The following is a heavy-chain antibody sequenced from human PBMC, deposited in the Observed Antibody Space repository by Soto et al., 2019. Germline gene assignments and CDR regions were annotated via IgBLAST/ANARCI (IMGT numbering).Heavy chain of an antibody. CDR2: IIPVFGTP. D-gene: IGHD3-22*01. V-gene: IGHV1-69*12. CDR3: ARGDATKIVVTTYYGMDV. J-gene: IGHJ6*02. CDR1: GGSLSNYG. Sequence: QVQLVQSGAEVKKPGSSVKVSCKASGGSLSNYGISWVRQAPGQGLELMGAIIPVFGTPNYAQKFQDRVTITADESTTTVYMEVRSLTSEDTAVYYCARGDATKIVVTTYYGMDVWGQGTTVTVSS.